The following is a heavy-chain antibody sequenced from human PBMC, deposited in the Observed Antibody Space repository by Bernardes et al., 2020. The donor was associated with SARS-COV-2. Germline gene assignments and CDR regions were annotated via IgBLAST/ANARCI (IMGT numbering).Heavy chain of an antibody. CDR2: ISSGSKTI. V-gene: IGHV3-48*04. CDR3: ARISVGDQKSA. J-gene: IGHJ4*02. CDR1: GFTFRSSS. D-gene: IGHD2-2*01. Sequence: GESLFLSCAASGFTFRSSSMNWVRQTPGPGLEWLSYISSGSKTIKYADSVRGRFTISRDDAKNSLYLQMNSLRAEDTAVYYCARISVGDQKSAWGQGTLVTVSS.